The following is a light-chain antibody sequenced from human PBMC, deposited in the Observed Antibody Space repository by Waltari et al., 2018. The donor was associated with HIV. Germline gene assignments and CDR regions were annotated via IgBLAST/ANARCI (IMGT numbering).Light chain of an antibody. Sequence: DIQMTQSPSSLSASVGDRVTITCQASQDIRKYLNWYQQRPGGAPKFLISDASNLATGVSSRFSGSGSGTGFTFTISSLQPEDIATYYCQQHDNVPPTFGQGTKLEIK. CDR1: QDIRKY. CDR2: DAS. CDR3: QQHDNVPPT. J-gene: IGKJ2*01. V-gene: IGKV1-33*01.